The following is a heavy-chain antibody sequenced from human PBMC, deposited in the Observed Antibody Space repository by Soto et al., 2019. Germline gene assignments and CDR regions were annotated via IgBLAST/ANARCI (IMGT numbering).Heavy chain of an antibody. D-gene: IGHD3-10*01. CDR2: IYYSGST. CDR1: GGSFSSYY. Sequence: SETLSLTCTVSGGSFSSYYWSWIRQPPGKGLEWIGYIYYSGSTNYNPSLKSRVTISVETSKNQFSLKLSSVTAADTAVYYCARMGWFGDYYYYYYMDVWGKGTTVTVSS. J-gene: IGHJ6*03. CDR3: ARMGWFGDYYYYYYMDV. V-gene: IGHV4-59*01.